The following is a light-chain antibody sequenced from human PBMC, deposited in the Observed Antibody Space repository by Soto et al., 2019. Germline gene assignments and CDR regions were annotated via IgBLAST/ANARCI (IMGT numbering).Light chain of an antibody. CDR2: VAS. CDR3: QQRSNWPPT. Sequence: ESVLTQSPATLSLSPGERATLSCRASHSVGNFLAWYQQKPGQAPRLLIYVASNRATGIPARFSGSGSGTDFTLTISSLEPEDFAVYYCQQRSNWPPTFGQGTKVEIK. V-gene: IGKV3-11*01. CDR1: HSVGNF. J-gene: IGKJ1*01.